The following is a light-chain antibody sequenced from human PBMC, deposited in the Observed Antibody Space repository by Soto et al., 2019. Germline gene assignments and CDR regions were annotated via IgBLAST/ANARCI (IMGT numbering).Light chain of an antibody. CDR1: SSDVGSYNL. Sequence: QSALTQPASVSGSPGQSITISCNGTSSDVGSYNLVSWYQQHPGKAPKLMIYEGSKRPSGVSNRFSGSKSGNTASLTISGLQAEDEADYYCCSYAGSSTFEVFGTGTKLTVL. CDR3: CSYAGSSTFEV. V-gene: IGLV2-23*03. CDR2: EGS. J-gene: IGLJ1*01.